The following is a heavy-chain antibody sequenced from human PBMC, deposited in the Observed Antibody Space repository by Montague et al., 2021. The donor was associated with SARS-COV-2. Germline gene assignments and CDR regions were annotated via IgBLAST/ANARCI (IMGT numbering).Heavy chain of an antibody. Sequence: SLRLSCAASGFTFSSYSMNWVRQAPGKGLEWVSSISSSSSYIYYADSVKGRFTISRDNAKNSLYLQMNSLRAEDTAVYYCARDSGRYYDFWSGYYNSHYYYYMDVRGKGTTVTVSS. CDR3: ARDSGRYYDFWSGYYNSHYYYYMDV. CDR1: GFTFSSYS. J-gene: IGHJ6*03. V-gene: IGHV3-21*01. D-gene: IGHD3-3*01. CDR2: ISSSSSYI.